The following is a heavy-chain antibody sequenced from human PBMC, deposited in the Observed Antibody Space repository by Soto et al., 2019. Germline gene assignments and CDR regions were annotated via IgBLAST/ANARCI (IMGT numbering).Heavy chain of an antibody. J-gene: IGHJ4*02. V-gene: IGHV3-66*03. D-gene: IGHD3-10*01. CDR2: IYSSGST. Sequence: PWGSLRLSCAASGFTVSNNYMTWVRQAPGKGLEWVSFIYSSGSTYYADSVKGRFTISRDNFKNTLYLQMNSLRAEDTAVYYCATDSAGWFGQLLNYFDYWGQGVQVTVSS. CDR1: GFTVSNNY. CDR3: ATDSAGWFGQLLNYFDY.